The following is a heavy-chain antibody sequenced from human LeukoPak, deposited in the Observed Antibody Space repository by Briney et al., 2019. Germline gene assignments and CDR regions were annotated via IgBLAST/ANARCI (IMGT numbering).Heavy chain of an antibody. CDR2: VNPNSGGT. CDR1: GYTFTGYY. CDR3: ARVEWNYVYYYYYIDV. D-gene: IGHD1-7*01. Sequence: ASVKVSCKASGYTFTGYYMHWVRQAPGQGLEWMGRVNPNSGGTNHAQKFQGRVTMTTDTSITTAYMELSRLRSDDTAVYYCARVEWNYVYYYYYIDVWGKGTTVTVSS. J-gene: IGHJ6*03. V-gene: IGHV1-2*06.